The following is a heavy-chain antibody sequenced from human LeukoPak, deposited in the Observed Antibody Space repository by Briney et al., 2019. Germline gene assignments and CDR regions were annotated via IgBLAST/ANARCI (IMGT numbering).Heavy chain of an antibody. CDR1: GYTFAGYY. Sequence: ASAKVSCKASGYTFAGYYMHWVRQAPGQGLEWMGWINPNSGGTNYAQKFQGRVTMTRDTSITTAYTELSRLRADDRAVYDWAIDGDYRGTPDWGRGTLVTASS. CDR3: AIDGDYRGTPD. D-gene: IGHD3-16*01. V-gene: IGHV1-2*02. CDR2: INPNSGGT. J-gene: IGHJ4*02.